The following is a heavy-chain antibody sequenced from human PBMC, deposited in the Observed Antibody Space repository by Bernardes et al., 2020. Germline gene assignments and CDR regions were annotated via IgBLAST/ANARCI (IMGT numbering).Heavy chain of an antibody. CDR1: GFTFSDYY. Sequence: GSLRPSRAASGFTFSDYYMSWIRPAPGKGLEWVSYISSSGSTIYYADSVKGRFTISRDNAKNSLYLQMNSLRAEDTAVYYCARELVSGGTRTYYYYYGMDVWGKGTTVTVSS. CDR2: ISSSGSTI. CDR3: ARELVSGGTRTYYYYYGMDV. V-gene: IGHV3-11*01. D-gene: IGHD2-15*01. J-gene: IGHJ6*04.